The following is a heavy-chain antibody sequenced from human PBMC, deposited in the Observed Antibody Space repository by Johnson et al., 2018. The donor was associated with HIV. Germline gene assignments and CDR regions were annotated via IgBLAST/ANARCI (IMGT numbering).Heavy chain of an antibody. V-gene: IGHV3-30-3*01. Sequence: VQLVESGGGVVQPGRSLRLSCAASGFTFSSYAMHWVRQAPGKGLEWVAVISYDGSNKYYADSVKGRFTISRDNSKNTLYLQMNSPRPENTGVYHCARDRHGSGRPNAFDLWGRGTKVTV. D-gene: IGHD3-10*01. CDR1: GFTFSSYA. CDR3: ARDRHGSGRPNAFDL. CDR2: ISYDGSNK. J-gene: IGHJ3*01.